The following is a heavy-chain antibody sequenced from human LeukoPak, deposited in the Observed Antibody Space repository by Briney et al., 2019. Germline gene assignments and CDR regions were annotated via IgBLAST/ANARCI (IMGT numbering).Heavy chain of an antibody. CDR3: ATAEYCSGGSCCSLDY. J-gene: IGHJ4*02. Sequence: GASVKVSCKVSGYTLTELSMRWVRQAPGKGLEWMGGFDPEDGETIYAQKFQGRVTMTEDTSTDTAYMELSSLRSEDTAVYYCATAEYCSGGSCCSLDYWGQGTLVTVSS. V-gene: IGHV1-24*01. CDR2: FDPEDGET. CDR1: GYTLTELS. D-gene: IGHD2-15*01.